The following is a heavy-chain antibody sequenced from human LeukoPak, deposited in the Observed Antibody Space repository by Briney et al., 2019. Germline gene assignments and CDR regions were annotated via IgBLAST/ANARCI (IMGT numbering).Heavy chain of an antibody. Sequence: GGSLRLSCAASGFPFSNYAMSWVRQAPGKGLKWVATVNDNGAATYYADSVKGRFTISRDNSYNTVSLQMNGLREEDTGVYYCAKEEPLYCSGTSCYSTPPYYWGQGTLVTVSS. CDR1: GFPFSNYA. J-gene: IGHJ4*02. V-gene: IGHV3-23*01. CDR3: AKEEPLYCSGTSCYSTPPYY. CDR2: VNDNGAAT. D-gene: IGHD2-15*01.